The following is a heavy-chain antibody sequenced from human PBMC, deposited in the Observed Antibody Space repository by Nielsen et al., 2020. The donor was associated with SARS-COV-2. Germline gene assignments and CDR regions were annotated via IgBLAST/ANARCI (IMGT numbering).Heavy chain of an antibody. Sequence: GGSLRLSCAASGFTFRSHAMTWVRQAPGKGLEWVSVISGSGGSTYYADSVKGRFTISRDNSKNTLYLQVNSLRADDTALYYCAKSIMELWDFDYWGQGTLVTVSS. CDR2: ISGSGGST. CDR1: GFTFRSHA. V-gene: IGHV3-23*01. CDR3: AKSIMELWDFDY. D-gene: IGHD1-7*01. J-gene: IGHJ4*02.